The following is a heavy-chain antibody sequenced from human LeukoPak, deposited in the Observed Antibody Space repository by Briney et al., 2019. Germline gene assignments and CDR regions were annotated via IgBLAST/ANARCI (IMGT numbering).Heavy chain of an antibody. Sequence: SQTLSLTCAVSGGSISSGGYSWSWIRQPPGKGLEWIGYIYHSGSTYYNPSLKSRVTISVDRSKNQFSLKLSSVTAADTAVYYCARQRDSIAAYFDYWGQGTLVTVSS. CDR1: GGSISSGGYS. V-gene: IGHV4-30-2*01. CDR3: ARQRDSIAAYFDY. J-gene: IGHJ4*02. D-gene: IGHD6-13*01. CDR2: IYHSGST.